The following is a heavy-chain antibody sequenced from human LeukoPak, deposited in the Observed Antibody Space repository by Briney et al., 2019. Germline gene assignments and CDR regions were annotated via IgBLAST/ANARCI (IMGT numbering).Heavy chain of an antibody. CDR1: GYTLTELS. Sequence: GASVKVSCKVSGYTLTELSMHWVRQAPGQGLEWMGWINPNTAGTNYAQKFQGRVTMTGDTSISTAYMELSRLRSDDTAVYFCARAEEWLAGDDAFDIWGQGTKVTVSS. CDR3: ARAEEWLAGDDAFDI. J-gene: IGHJ3*02. V-gene: IGHV1-2*02. D-gene: IGHD6-19*01. CDR2: INPNTAGT.